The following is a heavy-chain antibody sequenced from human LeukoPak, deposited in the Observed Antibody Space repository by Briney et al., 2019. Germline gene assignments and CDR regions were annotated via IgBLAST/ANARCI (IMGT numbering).Heavy chain of an antibody. J-gene: IGHJ4*02. CDR3: ATPIGFQWLLHY. CDR1: GYNFIYYY. V-gene: IGHV1-46*01. D-gene: IGHD6-19*01. CDR2: INPSGGST. Sequence: GASVNVSCKTSGYNFIYYYIHWVRQAPGQGLEWMALINPSGGSTSYAQKFQGRVTMTRDTSTSTVYMELRSLRSEDTAVYYCATPIGFQWLLHYWGQGTLVTVSS.